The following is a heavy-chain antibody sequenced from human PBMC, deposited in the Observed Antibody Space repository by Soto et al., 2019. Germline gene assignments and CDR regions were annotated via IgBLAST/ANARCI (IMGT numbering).Heavy chain of an antibody. Sequence: ADPLSSTCTGSGVSMSSYSSGLLRPPAGKGLEWIRRIYTRGNINYNPSLKSRVAMSVDTSKNQFSLKLSSVTAADTAVYYCARETGSINCSTLCWFFPWGQGITGTV. V-gene: IGHV4-4*07. J-gene: IGHJ5*02. CDR3: ARETGSINCSTLCWFFP. CDR2: IYTRGNI. CDR1: GVSMSSYS. D-gene: IGHD2-21*01.